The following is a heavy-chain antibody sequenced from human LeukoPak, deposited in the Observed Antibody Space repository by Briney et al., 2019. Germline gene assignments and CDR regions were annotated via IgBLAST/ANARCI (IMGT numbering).Heavy chain of an antibody. CDR3: ARSATSGWYAEYFQH. Sequence: GGSLSLSCAASGFTFSGSAMTWVRQAPGKGLQWVSTITGSDDKTYYADSVKGRFTISRDFSKNMVHLHMNSLRAEDTAVYYCARSATSGWYAEYFQHWGQGTLVTVSS. J-gene: IGHJ1*01. V-gene: IGHV3-23*01. CDR2: ITGSDDKT. D-gene: IGHD6-19*01. CDR1: GFTFSGSA.